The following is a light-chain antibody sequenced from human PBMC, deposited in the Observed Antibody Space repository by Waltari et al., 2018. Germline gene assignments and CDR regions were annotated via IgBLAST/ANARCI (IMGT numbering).Light chain of an antibody. J-gene: IGKJ5*01. CDR1: QTISSW. V-gene: IGKV1-5*03. CDR2: RAS. CDR3: QQYNSYSIT. Sequence: DIQMTQSPSTLPASVGDRVKITCRASQTISSWLAWYQQQPGKAPRLLIYRASTLESGVPSRFSGSGSVTEFTLTISSLQPDDFATYYCQQYNSYSITFGQGTRLEIK.